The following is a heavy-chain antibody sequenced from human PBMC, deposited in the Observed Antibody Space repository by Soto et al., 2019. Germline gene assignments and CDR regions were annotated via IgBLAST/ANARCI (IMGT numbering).Heavy chain of an antibody. D-gene: IGHD4-4*01. CDR1: GGPFNSYT. CDR3: AIGTTVFAFYSYSAMDV. J-gene: IGHJ6*02. CDR2: IIPMSGTA. Sequence: QVQLVQSGADVKKPGSSVRVSCKASGGPFNSYTISWVRQAPGQGLEWMGGIIPMSGTANYAQTFQGRVTITADESTNTAYMDLTGLRSEDTAVYYCAIGTTVFAFYSYSAMDVWGQGTTVTVSS. V-gene: IGHV1-69*01.